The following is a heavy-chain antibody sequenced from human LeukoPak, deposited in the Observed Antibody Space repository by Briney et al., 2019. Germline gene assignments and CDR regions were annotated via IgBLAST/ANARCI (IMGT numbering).Heavy chain of an antibody. CDR1: GGSISISNYY. Sequence: SETLSLTCTVSGGSISISNYYWGWIRQPPGKGLEWIGSMSFSGRTYYNPSLKTRVTVSLDTSKNQFSLNLISVTAADTAVYYCAKLYGSGTYYNYFHYWGQGTLVTVSS. J-gene: IGHJ4*02. CDR3: AKLYGSGTYYNYFHY. CDR2: MSFSGRT. V-gene: IGHV4-39*07. D-gene: IGHD3-10*01.